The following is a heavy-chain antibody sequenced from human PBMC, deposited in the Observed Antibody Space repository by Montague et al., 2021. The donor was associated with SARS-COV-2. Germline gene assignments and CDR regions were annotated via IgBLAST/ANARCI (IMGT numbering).Heavy chain of an antibody. CDR2: IHHGGST. D-gene: IGHD3-10*01. V-gene: IGHV4-34*01. Sequence: SETLSLTCAVHGGSFSTYSWNWIRQPPGKGLEWIGDIHHGGSTNYNPSLKSRVTISADTSKNQFSLKLTSVAAADTAVYYCARLGDGVVPSPILGVGPYYSYYYMDVWGKGTTVTVS. CDR3: ARLGDGVVPSPILGVGPYYSYYYMDV. J-gene: IGHJ6*03. CDR1: GGSFSTYS.